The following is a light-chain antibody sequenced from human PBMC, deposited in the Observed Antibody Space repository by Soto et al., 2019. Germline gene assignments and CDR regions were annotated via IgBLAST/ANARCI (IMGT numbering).Light chain of an antibody. J-gene: IGKJ1*01. CDR2: WAS. CDR1: QSILYSSNNKNY. CDR3: QQHYSSPQT. Sequence: DIVMTQSPDSLAVSLGERATINCKSSQSILYSSNNKNYLAWYQQKPGQPPKLLIYWASTRESVVPDRFSGSGSGTDFTLTISSLQPEDVAAYYCQQHYSSPQTFGQGTKVEIK. V-gene: IGKV4-1*01.